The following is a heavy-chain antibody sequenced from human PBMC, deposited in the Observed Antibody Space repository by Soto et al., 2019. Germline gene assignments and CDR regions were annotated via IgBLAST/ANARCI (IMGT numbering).Heavy chain of an antibody. J-gene: IGHJ5*02. V-gene: IGHV4-39*01. CDR3: PRHTRNQFVP. CDR1: GSSISGSGYY. CDR2: IYYSERTSYNSGST. Sequence: SETLSLTCTVSGSSISGSGYYWGWIRQPPGRGLEWIGSIYYSERTSYNSGSTYYSPSLKSRVTISGDTSKSQFSLKLSSVTPADTGVYYCPRHTRNQFVPWGQGTLVTAST.